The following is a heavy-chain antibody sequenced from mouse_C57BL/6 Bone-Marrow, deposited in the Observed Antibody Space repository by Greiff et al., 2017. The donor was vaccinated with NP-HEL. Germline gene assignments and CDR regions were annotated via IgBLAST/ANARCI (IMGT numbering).Heavy chain of an antibody. V-gene: IGHV2-2*01. Sequence: QVQLKQSGPGLVQPSQSLSITCTVSGFSLTSYGVHWVRQSPGKGLEWLGVIWSGGSTDYNAAFISRLSISKDNSKSQVFFKMNSLQADDTAIYYCARSEDYYGSIYYAMDYWGQGTSVTVSS. CDR3: ARSEDYYGSIYYAMDY. CDR2: IWSGGST. J-gene: IGHJ4*01. D-gene: IGHD1-1*01. CDR1: GFSLTSYG.